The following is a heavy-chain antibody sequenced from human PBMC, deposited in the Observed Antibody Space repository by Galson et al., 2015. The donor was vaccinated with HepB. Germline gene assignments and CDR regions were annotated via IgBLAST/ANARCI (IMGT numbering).Heavy chain of an antibody. D-gene: IGHD6-19*01. J-gene: IGHJ4*02. CDR1: GFTFSSYA. V-gene: IGHV3-30-3*01. CDR2: ISYDGSNK. Sequence: SLRLSCAASGFTFSSYAMHWVRQAPGKGLEWVAVISYDGSNKYYADSVKGRFTISRDNSKNTLYLQMNSLRAEDTAVYYCARDIGIAVADYYFDYWGQGTLVTVSS. CDR3: ARDIGIAVADYYFDY.